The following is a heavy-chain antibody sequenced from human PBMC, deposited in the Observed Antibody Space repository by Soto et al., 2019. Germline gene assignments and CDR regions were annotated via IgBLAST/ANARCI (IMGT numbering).Heavy chain of an antibody. CDR1: GYSFTSLD. CDR3: ARGVSAGVDY. Sequence: GASVQVSYKASGYSFTSLDINWVRQTAGQGLEWMGWMQPSTGRTGYAQKFQGRVTMTRDTSINTANMELTTLTSDDTAFYYCARGVSAGVDYWGQGTLVTVSS. J-gene: IGHJ4*02. CDR2: MQPSTGRT. D-gene: IGHD1-26*01. V-gene: IGHV1-8*01.